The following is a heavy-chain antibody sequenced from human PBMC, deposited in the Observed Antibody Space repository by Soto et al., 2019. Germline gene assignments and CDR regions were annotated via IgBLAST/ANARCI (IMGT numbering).Heavy chain of an antibody. J-gene: IGHJ5*02. CDR3: AKWGVAALVPNWFDP. Sequence: PGGSLRLSCAASGFNFSSYGMHWIRQAPGKGLEWVAVLSYDGSSKLYVDSVKGRFSTSRDNSKNTLYLQMNSLRAEDTAVYYCAKWGVAALVPNWFDPWGQGTLVTVSS. CDR1: GFNFSSYG. D-gene: IGHD6-6*01. CDR2: LSYDGSSK. V-gene: IGHV3-30*18.